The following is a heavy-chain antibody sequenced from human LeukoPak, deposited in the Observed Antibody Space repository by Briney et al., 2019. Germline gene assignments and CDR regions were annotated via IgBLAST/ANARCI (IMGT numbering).Heavy chain of an antibody. CDR2: IYTSGST. D-gene: IGHD2-2*01. CDR1: GGSISSGSYY. CDR3: ARDYAGAFDI. V-gene: IGHV4-61*02. J-gene: IGHJ3*02. Sequence: SQTLSLTCTVSGGSISSGSYYWSWIRQPAGKGLEWIGRIYTSGSTNYNPSLKSRVTISVDTSKNQFSLKLSSVTAADTAVYYCARDYAGAFDIWGQGTMVTVSS.